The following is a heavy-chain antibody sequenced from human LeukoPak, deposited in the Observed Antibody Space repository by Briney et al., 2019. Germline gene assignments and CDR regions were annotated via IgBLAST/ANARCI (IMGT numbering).Heavy chain of an antibody. V-gene: IGHV3-7*01. CDR2: IKQDGSEK. CDR3: TREGILAGVDY. Sequence: GGSLRLSCAASGFTFTSYWMSWVRQAPGKGLEWVANIKQDGSEKNYVDSVKGRFTVSRDNAKNSMSLQMNSLRAEDTAVYYCTREGILAGVDYWGQGTLVTVSS. D-gene: IGHD6-13*01. CDR1: GFTFTSYW. J-gene: IGHJ4*02.